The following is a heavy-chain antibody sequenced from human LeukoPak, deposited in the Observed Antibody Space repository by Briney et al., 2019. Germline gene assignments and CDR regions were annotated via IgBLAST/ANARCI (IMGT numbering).Heavy chain of an antibody. D-gene: IGHD3-22*01. Sequence: SETLSLTCTVSGGSISTYYWSWIRQPPGKGLEWIGYIYYSGNTNYNPSLKSRVTISVDTSKNQFSLKLSSVTAADTAVYYCAREGGGGDYDSSGYYLNAFDIWGQGTMVTVSS. CDR2: IYYSGNT. CDR1: GGSISTYY. J-gene: IGHJ3*02. V-gene: IGHV4-59*01. CDR3: AREGGGGDYDSSGYYLNAFDI.